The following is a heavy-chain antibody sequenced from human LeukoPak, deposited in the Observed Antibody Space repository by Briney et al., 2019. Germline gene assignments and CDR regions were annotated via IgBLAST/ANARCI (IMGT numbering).Heavy chain of an antibody. D-gene: IGHD3-9*01. CDR2: ISGSGGST. V-gene: IGHV3-23*01. CDR3: AKDPRRYFDWLLTFFDY. Sequence: GGSLRLPCAASGFTFSSYAMSWVRQAPGKGLEWVSAISGSGGSTYYADSVKGRFTISRDNSKNTLYLQMNSLRAEDTAVYYCAKDPRRYFDWLLTFFDYWGQGTLVTVSS. CDR1: GFTFSSYA. J-gene: IGHJ4*02.